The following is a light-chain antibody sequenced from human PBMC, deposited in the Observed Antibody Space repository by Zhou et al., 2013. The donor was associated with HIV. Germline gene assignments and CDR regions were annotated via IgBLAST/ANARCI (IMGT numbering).Light chain of an antibody. J-gene: IGKJ4*01. Sequence: EIVLTQSPGTLSLSPGERATLSCRASQSVSSSYLAWYQQKPGQAPRLLIYGASTRATGIPARFSGSGSGTDFTLTISSLQSEDFAVYYCQQYNTWPTFGGGTKVEIK. CDR1: QSVSSSY. CDR2: GAS. V-gene: IGKV3-15*01. CDR3: QQYNTWPT.